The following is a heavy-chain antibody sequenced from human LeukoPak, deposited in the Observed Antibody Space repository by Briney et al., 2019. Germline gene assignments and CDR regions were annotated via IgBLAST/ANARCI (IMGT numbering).Heavy chain of an antibody. Sequence: GGSLRLSCAASGFSFKNAWMSWVRQAPGKGLEWVGRIKSKTDGETTDYAAPVKGRFTISRDDSKDTLYLQMNSLKTEDTAVYYCAELGITMIGGVWGKGTTVTISS. CDR3: AELGITMIGGV. J-gene: IGHJ6*04. CDR1: GFSFKNAW. V-gene: IGHV3-15*01. D-gene: IGHD3-10*02. CDR2: IKSKTDGETT.